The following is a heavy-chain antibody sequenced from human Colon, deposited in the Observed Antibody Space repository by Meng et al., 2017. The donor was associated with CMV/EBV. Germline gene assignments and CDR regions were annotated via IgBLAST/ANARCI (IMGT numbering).Heavy chain of an antibody. CDR3: ARHGAYYSDSSGSYDPDY. V-gene: IGHV5-51*01. D-gene: IGHD3-22*01. CDR2: IYPGDSDT. J-gene: IGHJ4*02. CDR1: GYYFTNFW. Sequence: GGSLRLSCKGSGYYFTNFWIGWVRQMPGKGLEWMGIIYPGDSDTRYSPSFQGQVTISADKSISTAYLQWSSLKASDTAIYYCARHGAYYSDSSGSYDPDYWGQGTQVTVSS.